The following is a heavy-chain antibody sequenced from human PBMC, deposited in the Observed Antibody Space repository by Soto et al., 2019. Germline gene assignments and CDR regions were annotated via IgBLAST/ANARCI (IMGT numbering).Heavy chain of an antibody. CDR3: VGALTYEVPDYYYGMDV. CDR1: GFMFSTYL. V-gene: IGHV3-7*01. CDR2: IRQGGNEK. Sequence: GGSLRVSCTASGFMFSTYLMSWVRQAPGKGLEWVASIRQGGNEKFYVDPVKGRFTISRDNAKKSLYLQMNSLRAEDTAVYYCVGALTYEVPDYYYGMDVWGQGTTVTVSS. D-gene: IGHD3-16*01. J-gene: IGHJ6*02.